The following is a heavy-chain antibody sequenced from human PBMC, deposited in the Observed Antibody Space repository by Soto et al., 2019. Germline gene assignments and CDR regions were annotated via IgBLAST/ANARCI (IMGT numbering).Heavy chain of an antibody. Sequence: SETLSLTCAVYGGSFSGYYWSWIRQPPGKGLEWLGEIHHSGSTNYNPSLKSRVTISVDTSKNQFSLKLSSVTAADTAVYYCARGDYDILTGYSQWGQGTLVTVSS. D-gene: IGHD3-9*01. CDR3: ARGDYDILTGYSQ. CDR1: GGSFSGYY. V-gene: IGHV4-34*01. J-gene: IGHJ4*02. CDR2: IHHSGST.